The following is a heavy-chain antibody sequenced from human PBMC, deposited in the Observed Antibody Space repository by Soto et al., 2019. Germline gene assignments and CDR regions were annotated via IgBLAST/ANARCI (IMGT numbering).Heavy chain of an antibody. D-gene: IGHD6-6*01. V-gene: IGHV4-34*01. Sequence: PSETLSLTCAVYGGSFSGYYWSWIRQPPGKGLEWIGEINHSGSTNYNPSLKSRVTISVDTSKNQFSLKLSSVTAADTAVYYFARGLSIAARPVYYYYYGMDVWGQGTTVTVS. CDR2: INHSGST. J-gene: IGHJ6*02. CDR1: GGSFSGYY. CDR3: ARGLSIAARPVYYYYYGMDV.